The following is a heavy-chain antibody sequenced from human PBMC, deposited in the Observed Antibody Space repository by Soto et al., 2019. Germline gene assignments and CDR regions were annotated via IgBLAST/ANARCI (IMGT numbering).Heavy chain of an antibody. CDR3: ARVVTGANTRHKWFEH. Sequence: ASVKVSCKASCYTFTIYVISLFLHSPVQGLEWMGWISAYNGNTNYAQKLQGRVTMTTDTSTSTAYMELRSLRSDDTAVYYCARVVTGANTRHKWFEHWGQRPLVNVSS. CDR1: CYTFTIYV. CDR2: ISAYNGNT. D-gene: IGHD1-1*01. V-gene: IGHV1-18*04. J-gene: IGHJ5*02.